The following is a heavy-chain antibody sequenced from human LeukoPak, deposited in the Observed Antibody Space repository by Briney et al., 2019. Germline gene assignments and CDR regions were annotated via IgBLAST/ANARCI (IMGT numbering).Heavy chain of an antibody. J-gene: IGHJ3*02. Sequence: SETLSITCTVSGGSVSSGSYYWSWIRQPPGKGLEWIGYIYYSGSTNYNPSLKSRVTISVDTSKNQFSLKLSSVTAADTAVYYCARSSMVRGVITQGAFDIWGQGTMVTVSS. CDR1: GGSVSSGSYY. V-gene: IGHV4-61*01. CDR2: IYYSGST. CDR3: ARSSMVRGVITQGAFDI. D-gene: IGHD3-10*01.